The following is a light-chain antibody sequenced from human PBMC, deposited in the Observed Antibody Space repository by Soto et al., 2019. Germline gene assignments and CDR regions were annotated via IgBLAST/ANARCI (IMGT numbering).Light chain of an antibody. CDR1: KLGDKY. J-gene: IGLJ2*01. CDR2: QDS. CDR3: QAWDSSTAYVV. Sequence: SYELTQPPSVSVSPGQTASITCSGDKLGDKYACWYQQKPGQSPVLVIYQDSKRPSGIPERFSGSNSGNTATLTISGTQAMDEADYYCQAWDSSTAYVVFGGGTQLTV. V-gene: IGLV3-1*01.